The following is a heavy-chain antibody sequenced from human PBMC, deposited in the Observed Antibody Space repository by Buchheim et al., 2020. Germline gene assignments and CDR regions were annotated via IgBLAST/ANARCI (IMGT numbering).Heavy chain of an antibody. D-gene: IGHD5-12*01. V-gene: IGHV4-34*01. Sequence: QVQLQQWGAGLLKPSETLSLTCAVYGGSFSGYYWSWIRQPPGKGLEWIGEINHSGSTNYNPSLKSRVTISVDTSNNKFSLKLSSVTAADTAVYYCTRGLRRYSGYDQPYYYYYGMDVWGQGTT. CDR3: TRGLRRYSGYDQPYYYYYGMDV. CDR2: INHSGST. CDR1: GGSFSGYY. J-gene: IGHJ6*02.